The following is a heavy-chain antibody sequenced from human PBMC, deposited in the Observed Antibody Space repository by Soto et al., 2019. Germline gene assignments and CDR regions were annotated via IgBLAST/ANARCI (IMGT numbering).Heavy chain of an antibody. CDR1: GFPFSSYG. J-gene: IGHJ3*02. Sequence: QMQLVESGGGVVQPGTSLRVSCEVSGFPFSSYGMHWVRQAPGKGLEWVGAMSSEGNRQDYGDSERGRFSISRDNSKNTLYLQMNSLRGDDTAVYYCARGHAPVIHSSFEIWGEWTVVTVSS. V-gene: IGHV3-30*03. CDR3: ARGHAPVIHSSFEI. CDR2: MSSEGNRQ.